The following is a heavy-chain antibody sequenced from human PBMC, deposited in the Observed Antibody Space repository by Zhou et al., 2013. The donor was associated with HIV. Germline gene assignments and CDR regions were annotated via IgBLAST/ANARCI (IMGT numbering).Heavy chain of an antibody. Sequence: QVQLQESGPGLVKPSETLSLTCTVSGGSISSSSFYWGWIRQSPGKGLEWIGSIYYSGSTSYNPSLKSPVTISVDTSNNQFSLNLSSVTAADTAVYYCARLSPGIVLYDFWTQGFMDVWGKGTTVTVSS. CDR2: IYYSGST. V-gene: IGHV4-39*01. CDR3: ARLSPGIVLYDFWTQGFMDV. J-gene: IGHJ6*03. D-gene: IGHD3-3*01. CDR1: GGSISSSSFY.